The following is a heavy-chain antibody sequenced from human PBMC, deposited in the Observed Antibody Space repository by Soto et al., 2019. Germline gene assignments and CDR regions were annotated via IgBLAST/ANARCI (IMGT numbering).Heavy chain of an antibody. V-gene: IGHV3-23*01. CDR1: GFTFSSYA. CDR2: ISGSGGST. Sequence: PGGSLRLSCAASGFTFSSYAMSWVRQAPGKGLEWVSAISGSGGSTYYADSVKGRFTISRDNSKNTLYPQMNSLRAEDTAVYYCAKEGITMIVGPGAFDIWGQGTMVTVSS. CDR3: AKEGITMIVGPGAFDI. J-gene: IGHJ3*02. D-gene: IGHD3-22*01.